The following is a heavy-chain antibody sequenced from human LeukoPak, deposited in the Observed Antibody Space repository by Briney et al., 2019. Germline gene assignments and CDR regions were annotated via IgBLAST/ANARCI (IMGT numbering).Heavy chain of an antibody. Sequence: SETPSPPRTVSGGSLSSSSYYWGWVPPPPRKGAEWVWRIYYSGGTHYNPSLKSRVTISVDTSKNQFSLKLSSVTAADTAVYYCARHGAPLLWFGELSRPNYYFDYWGQGTLVTVSS. CDR3: ARHGAPLLWFGELSRPNYYFDY. D-gene: IGHD3-10*01. CDR1: GGSLSSSSYY. V-gene: IGHV4-39*01. J-gene: IGHJ4*02. CDR2: IYYSGGT.